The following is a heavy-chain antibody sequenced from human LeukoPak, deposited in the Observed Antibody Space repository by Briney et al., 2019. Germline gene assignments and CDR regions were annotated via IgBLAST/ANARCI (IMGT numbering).Heavy chain of an antibody. CDR1: GGTFSSYA. V-gene: IGHV1-69*13. D-gene: IGHD3-10*01. CDR3: ARGNPGDQVDY. CDR2: IIPIFGTA. J-gene: IGHJ4*02. Sequence: GASLKVSCKASGGTFSSYAISWVRQAPGQGLEWMGGIIPIFGTANYAQKFQGRVTITADESTSTAYMELSSLRSEDTAVYYCARGNPGDQVDYWGQGTLVTVSS.